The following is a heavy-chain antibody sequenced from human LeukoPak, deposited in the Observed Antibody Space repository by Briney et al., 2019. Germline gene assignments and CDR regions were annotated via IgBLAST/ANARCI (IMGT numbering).Heavy chain of an antibody. CDR2: ISAYNGNT. CDR1: GYTFTSYG. V-gene: IGHV1-18*01. Sequence: ASVKVSCKASGYTFTSYGISWVRQAPGQGLEWMGWISAYNGNTNYAQKLQGRVTMTTDTSTSTAYMELRSLRADDTAVYYCASSYCSGGSWPGDFDYWGQGTLVTVSS. CDR3: ASSYCSGGSWPGDFDY. J-gene: IGHJ4*02. D-gene: IGHD2-15*01.